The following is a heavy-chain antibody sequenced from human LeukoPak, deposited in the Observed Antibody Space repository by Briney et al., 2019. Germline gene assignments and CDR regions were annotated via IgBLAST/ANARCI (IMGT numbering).Heavy chain of an antibody. V-gene: IGHV3-23*01. CDR1: GFTFTGYA. CDR3: AKWFGEFDAFDI. Sequence: GGSLRFSCAPPGFTFTGYALSWVVQPPGKGLEWVSAISGSGGSTYYADSVKGRFTISRDNSKNTLYLQMNSLRAEDTAVYYCAKWFGEFDAFDIWGQGTMVTVSS. D-gene: IGHD3-10*01. J-gene: IGHJ3*02. CDR2: ISGSGGST.